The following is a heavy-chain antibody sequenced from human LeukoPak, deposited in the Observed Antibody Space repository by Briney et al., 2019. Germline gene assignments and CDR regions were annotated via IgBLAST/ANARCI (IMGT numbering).Heavy chain of an antibody. D-gene: IGHD3-10*01. CDR3: ARGITMVRGVIPGCDY. V-gene: IGHV3-48*03. CDR1: GFTFSSYE. CDR2: ISSSSSTI. J-gene: IGHJ4*02. Sequence: GGSLRLSCAASGFTFSSYEMNWVRQAPGKGLEWVSYISSSSSTIYYADSVKGRFTISRDNAKNSLYLQMNSLRAEDTAVYYCARGITMVRGVIPGCDYWGQGTLVTVSS.